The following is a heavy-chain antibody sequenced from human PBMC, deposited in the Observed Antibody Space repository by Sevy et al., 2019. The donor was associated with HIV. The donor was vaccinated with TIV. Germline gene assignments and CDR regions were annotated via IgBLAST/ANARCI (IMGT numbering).Heavy chain of an antibody. D-gene: IGHD3-22*01. CDR3: ARGPNYYDSSGYAFDI. V-gene: IGHV1-8*01. CDR2: MNPNSGNT. CDR1: GYTFTSYD. Sequence: ASMKVSCKASGYTFTSYDINWVRQATGQGLEWMGWMNPNSGNTGYAQKFQGRVTMTRNTSISTAYMELSSLRSEDTAVYYCARGPNYYDSSGYAFDIWGQGTMVTVSS. J-gene: IGHJ3*02.